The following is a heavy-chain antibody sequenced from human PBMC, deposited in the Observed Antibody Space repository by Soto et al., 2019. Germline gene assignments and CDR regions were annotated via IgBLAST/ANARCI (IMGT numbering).Heavy chain of an antibody. Sequence: GASVKVSCKASGGTFSSYAISWVRQAPGQGLEWMGGIIPIFGTANYAQKFQGRVTITADESTSTAYMELSSLRSEDTAVYYCARDVDTAMGTSRYGATASDYWGQGTLVTVSS. CDR2: IIPIFGTA. CDR1: GGTFSSYA. D-gene: IGHD5-18*01. CDR3: ARDVDTAMGTSRYGATASDY. J-gene: IGHJ4*02. V-gene: IGHV1-69*13.